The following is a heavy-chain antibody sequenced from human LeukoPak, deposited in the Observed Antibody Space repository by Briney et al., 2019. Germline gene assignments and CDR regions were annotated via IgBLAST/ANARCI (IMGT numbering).Heavy chain of an antibody. CDR1: GFTFSSYW. J-gene: IGHJ5*02. D-gene: IGHD6-13*01. Sequence: GGSLRLSCAASGFTFSSYWMSWVRQAPGKGLEWVSGTSGSGGSTYYADSVKGRFTISRDTSKNTLYLQMNSLRAEDTAVYYCAIVYSSSWKGWFDPWGQGTLVTVSS. V-gene: IGHV3-23*01. CDR2: TSGSGGST. CDR3: AIVYSSSWKGWFDP.